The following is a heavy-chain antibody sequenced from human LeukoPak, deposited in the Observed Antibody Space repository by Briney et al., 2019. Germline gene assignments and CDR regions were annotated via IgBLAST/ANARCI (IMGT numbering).Heavy chain of an antibody. V-gene: IGHV3-74*01. CDR2: IKSDGTDT. D-gene: IGHD1-7*01. CDR1: GFTFSSYW. J-gene: IGHJ4*02. CDR3: ARDLHWNSVDY. Sequence: GGSLRLSCAASGFTFSSYWMHWVRQGPGKGLVWVSHIKSDGTDTSYADSVKGRFTISRDNAKNTLYLQMNSLRAEDTGVYYCARDLHWNSVDYWGQGTLSPSPQ.